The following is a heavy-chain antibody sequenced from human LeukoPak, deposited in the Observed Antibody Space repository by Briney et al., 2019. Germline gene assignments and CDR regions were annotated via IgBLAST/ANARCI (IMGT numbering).Heavy chain of an antibody. CDR3: ARQRSSGWYVSPFDY. CDR2: INHSGST. D-gene: IGHD6-19*01. V-gene: IGHV4-34*01. CDR1: GGSFSGYY. Sequence: SETLSLTCAVYGGSFSGYYWSWIRLPPGKGLEWIGGINHSGSTNYNPSLKSRVTISVDTSKNQFSLKLSSVTAADTAVYYCARQRSSGWYVSPFDYWGQGTLVTVSS. J-gene: IGHJ4*02.